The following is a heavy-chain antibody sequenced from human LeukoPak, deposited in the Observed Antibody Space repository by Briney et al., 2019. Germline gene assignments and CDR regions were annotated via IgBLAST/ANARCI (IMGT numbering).Heavy chain of an antibody. CDR3: AKDPQENRSSWFIRYFDS. CDR2: TSGRGDYT. CDR1: GFTFGSYA. Sequence: GGSLRLSCVASGFTFGSYAMSWVRQAPGKGLEWVSATSGRGDYTYYADSAKGRFTISRDNSKNTVYLQMNSLRADDTALYYCAKDPQENRSSWFIRYFDSWGQGSLVTVSS. V-gene: IGHV3-23*01. J-gene: IGHJ4*02. D-gene: IGHD6-13*01.